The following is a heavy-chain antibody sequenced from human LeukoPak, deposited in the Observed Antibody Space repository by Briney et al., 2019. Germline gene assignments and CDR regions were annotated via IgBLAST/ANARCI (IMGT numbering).Heavy chain of an antibody. CDR1: GFTFSSYE. Sequence: PVGSLRLSCAASGFTFSSYEMNWVRQAPGKGLEWVSYISSSGSTIYYADSVKGRFTISRDNAKNSLYLQMNSLRAEDTAVYYCARAATYYYDSSGYALGGYYYMDVWGKGTTVTVSS. CDR2: ISSSGSTI. V-gene: IGHV3-48*03. CDR3: ARAATYYYDSSGYALGGYYYMDV. J-gene: IGHJ6*03. D-gene: IGHD3-22*01.